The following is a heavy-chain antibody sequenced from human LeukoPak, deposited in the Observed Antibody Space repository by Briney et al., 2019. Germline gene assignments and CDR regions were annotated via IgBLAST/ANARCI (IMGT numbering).Heavy chain of an antibody. D-gene: IGHD3/OR15-3a*01. Sequence: PSETLSLTCGVSGFSITSGYFWGWIRQSPGKGLEWIGNIYTTGAGSTYYNPSVKSRVTLFSDKAKNQLSLKMNSVTAADTAVYYCARGQIYDYWTPVSWKFDLWGRGTLVSVSS. CDR2: IYTTGAGST. CDR3: ARGQIYDYWTPVSWKFDL. V-gene: IGHV4-38-2*01. J-gene: IGHJ2*01. CDR1: GFSITSGYF.